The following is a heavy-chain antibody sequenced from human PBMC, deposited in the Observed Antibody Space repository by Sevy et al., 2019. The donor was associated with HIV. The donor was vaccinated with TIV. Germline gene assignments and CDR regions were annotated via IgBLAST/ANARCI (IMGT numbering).Heavy chain of an antibody. J-gene: IGHJ4*02. CDR3: ARGFAITFGGVIVIRTLDY. Sequence: SETLSLTRAVYGGSFSGYYWSWIRQPPGKGLEWIGEINHSGSTNYNPSLKSRVTISVDTSKNQFSLKLSSVTAADTAVYYCARGFAITFGGVIVIRTLDYWGQGTLVTVSS. CDR1: GGSFSGYY. D-gene: IGHD3-16*02. V-gene: IGHV4-34*01. CDR2: INHSGST.